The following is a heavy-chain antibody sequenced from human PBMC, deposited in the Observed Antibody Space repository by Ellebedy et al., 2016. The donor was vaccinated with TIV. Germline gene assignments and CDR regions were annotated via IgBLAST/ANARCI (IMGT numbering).Heavy chain of an antibody. Sequence: GGSLRLSXAASGFTFSSHWMNWVRQAPGKGLEWVANIKQDGSEKDYVDSVKGRFTISRDNARNSLYLQMNSLRAEDTAVYFCVRDAPIVEVPAAMRGNYHFYYGMDVWGQGTTVTVSS. D-gene: IGHD2-2*01. V-gene: IGHV3-7*03. CDR2: IKQDGSEK. CDR1: GFTFSSHW. J-gene: IGHJ6*02. CDR3: VRDAPIVEVPAAMRGNYHFYYGMDV.